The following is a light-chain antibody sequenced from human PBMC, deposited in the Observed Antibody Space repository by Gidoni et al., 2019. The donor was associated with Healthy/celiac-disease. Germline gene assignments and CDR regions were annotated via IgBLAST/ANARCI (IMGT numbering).Light chain of an antibody. Sequence: SYGLTQPPSVSVSPGQTARITCSGDALPKQYAYWYQQKPGQAPVLVIYKDSERPSGIPERFSGSSSGTTVTLTISGVQAEDEADYYCQSADSSGTYEVFGGGTKLXV. CDR2: KDS. J-gene: IGLJ2*01. CDR3: QSADSSGTYEV. CDR1: ALPKQY. V-gene: IGLV3-25*03.